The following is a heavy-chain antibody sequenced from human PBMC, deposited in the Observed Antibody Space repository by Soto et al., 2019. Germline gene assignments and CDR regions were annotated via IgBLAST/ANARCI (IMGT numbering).Heavy chain of an antibody. V-gene: IGHV6-1*01. Sequence: SQTLSLACAISGDSISNTNAAWNWIRQSPSRGLEWLGRTYYKSKWYNDYAVSMKSRITINPDTSKNQFSLQLNSVTPEDTAMYYCARLIAATGRNWFDPWGWFDPWGQGTLVTVSS. J-gene: IGHJ5*02. CDR2: TYYKSKWYN. D-gene: IGHD6-13*01. CDR3: ARLIAATGRNWFDPWGWFDP. CDR1: GDSISNTNAA.